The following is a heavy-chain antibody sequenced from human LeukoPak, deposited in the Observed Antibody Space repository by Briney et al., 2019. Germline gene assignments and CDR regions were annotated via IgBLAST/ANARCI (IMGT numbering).Heavy chain of an antibody. J-gene: IGHJ6*02. V-gene: IGHV3-64*01. D-gene: IGHD3-10*01. Sequence: GGSLRLSCAASGFTFSSYAMHWVRQAPGKGLEYVSAISSNGGSTYYANSVKGRFTISRDNSKNTLYLQMGSLRAEDMAVYYCARAYYFGTVMDVWGQGTTVTVSS. CDR1: GFTFSSYA. CDR3: ARAYYFGTVMDV. CDR2: ISSNGGST.